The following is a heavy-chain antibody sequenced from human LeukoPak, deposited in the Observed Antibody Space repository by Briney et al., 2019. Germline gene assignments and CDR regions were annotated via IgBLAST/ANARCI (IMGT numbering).Heavy chain of an antibody. Sequence: GGTLRLSCAASGFTFSSYPMTWVRQAPGKGLEWVSATSASGGSKYYAVPVKGRFTLSRDTSKSTLYLQMTCLRAEDTAVYYCAKASTMLRGVIDNWGQGTLVTVSS. CDR1: GFTFSSYP. CDR2: TSASGGSK. CDR3: AKASTMLRGVIDN. D-gene: IGHD3-10*01. V-gene: IGHV3-23*01. J-gene: IGHJ4*02.